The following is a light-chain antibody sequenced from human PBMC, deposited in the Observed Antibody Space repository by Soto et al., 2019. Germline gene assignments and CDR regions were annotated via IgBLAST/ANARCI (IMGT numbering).Light chain of an antibody. Sequence: QSALTQPASVSGSPVQSITISCTGTSSDVGGYNYVSWYQHHPGKAPKLMIYDVSNRPSGVSNRFSGSKSGNTASLTISGLQTEDEADYYCSSYTRSSTPVFGGGTKLTVL. J-gene: IGLJ3*02. CDR2: DVS. CDR1: SSDVGGYNY. CDR3: SSYTRSSTPV. V-gene: IGLV2-14*03.